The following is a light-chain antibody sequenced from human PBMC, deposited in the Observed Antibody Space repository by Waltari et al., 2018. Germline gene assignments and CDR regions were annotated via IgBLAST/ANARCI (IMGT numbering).Light chain of an antibody. J-gene: IGLJ1*01. Sequence: QSALTQPASVSGSPGQSIAVSCTGTSSDVGTYNLVSWYQPRPGKAPTLIIYEANKRPSGISTRFSGSKSGNPASLTISGLQAEDEADYYCCSFAGRSTWVFGTGTKVIVL. V-gene: IGLV2-23*01. CDR3: CSFAGRSTWV. CDR1: SSDVGTYNL. CDR2: EAN.